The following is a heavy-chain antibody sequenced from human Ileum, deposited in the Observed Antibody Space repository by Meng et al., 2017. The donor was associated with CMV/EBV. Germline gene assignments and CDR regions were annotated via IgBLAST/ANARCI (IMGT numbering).Heavy chain of an antibody. CDR1: GGSISSYY. CDR3: ASGERSPYYYYGMDV. J-gene: IGHJ6*02. Sequence: SETLSLTCTVSGGSISSYYWSWIRQPPGKGLEWIGCIYYSGSTNYNPSLKRRVTIAVDTSKNQLSLRLSSVTAADTAVYYCASGERSPYYYYGMDVWGQGTTVTVSS. D-gene: IGHD2-21*01. CDR2: IYYSGST. V-gene: IGHV4-59*01.